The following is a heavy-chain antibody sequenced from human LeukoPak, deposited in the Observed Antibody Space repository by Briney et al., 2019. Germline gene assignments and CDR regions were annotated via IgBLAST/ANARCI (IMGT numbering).Heavy chain of an antibody. J-gene: IGHJ3*02. D-gene: IGHD5-18*01. V-gene: IGHV3-30-3*01. Sequence: GGSLRLSCAASGFTFSSYAMHWVRQAPGKGLEGVAVISYDGSNKYYADSVKGRFTISRDNSKSTLYLQMNSLRSEDTAVYYCARGDIQLWSPLDIWGQGTMVSVFS. CDR3: ARGDIQLWSPLDI. CDR2: ISYDGSNK. CDR1: GFTFSSYA.